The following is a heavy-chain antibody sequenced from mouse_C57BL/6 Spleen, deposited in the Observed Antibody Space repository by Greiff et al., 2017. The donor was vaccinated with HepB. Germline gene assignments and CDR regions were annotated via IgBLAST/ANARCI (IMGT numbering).Heavy chain of an antibody. CDR3: ARSAHYYGSSYVDY. CDR1: GYTFTSYW. V-gene: IGHV1-72*01. J-gene: IGHJ2*01. CDR2: IDPNSGGT. D-gene: IGHD1-1*01. Sequence: QVQLQQPGAELVKPGASVKLSCKASGYTFTSYWMHWVKQRPGRGPEWIGRIDPNSGGTKYNEKFKSKATLTVDKPSSTAYMQLSSLTSEDSAVYYCARSAHYYGSSYVDYWGQGTTLTVSS.